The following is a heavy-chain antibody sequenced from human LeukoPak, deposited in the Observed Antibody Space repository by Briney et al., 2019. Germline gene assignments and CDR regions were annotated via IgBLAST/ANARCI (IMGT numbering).Heavy chain of an antibody. J-gene: IGHJ5*02. CDR3: ARLSSDRLDP. V-gene: IGHV4-34*01. D-gene: IGHD3-10*01. CDR1: GGSFSGYY. Sequence: PSETLSLTCAVYGGSFSGYYWSWIRQPPGQGLEWIGEINHSGSTNYNPSLKSRVTISVDTSKNQFSLKLSSVTAADTAVYYCARLSSDRLDPWGQGTLVTVSS. CDR2: INHSGST.